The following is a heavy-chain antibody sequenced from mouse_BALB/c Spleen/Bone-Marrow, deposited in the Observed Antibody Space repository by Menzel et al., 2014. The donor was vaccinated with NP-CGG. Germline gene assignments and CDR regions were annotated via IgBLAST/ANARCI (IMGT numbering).Heavy chain of an antibody. CDR2: ILPGSGST. CDR1: GYTFSSYW. D-gene: IGHD1-1*01. V-gene: IGHV1-9*01. J-gene: IGHJ1*01. Sequence: QVQLKQSGAELTKPGASVKISCKATGYTFSSYWIERVKQRPGHGLEWIGEILPGSGSTNYNEKFKGKATFTADTSSNTAYMQLSSLTSEDSAVYYCAREDGLWYFDVWGAGTTVTVSS. CDR3: AREDGLWYFDV.